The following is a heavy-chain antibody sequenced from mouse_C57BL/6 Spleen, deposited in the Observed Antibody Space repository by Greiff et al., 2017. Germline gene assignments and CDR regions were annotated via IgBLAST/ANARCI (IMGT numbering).Heavy chain of an antibody. CDR3: ARPQGYWYFDV. CDR2: ISSGSSTI. V-gene: IGHV5-17*01. Sequence: EVQLVESGGGLVKPGGSLKLSCAASGFTFSDYGMHWVRQAPEKGLEWVAYISSGSSTIYSADTVKGRFTISRDNAKNTLFLQMTSLRSEDTAMYYCARPQGYWYFDVWGTGTTVTVSS. J-gene: IGHJ1*03. CDR1: GFTFSDYG.